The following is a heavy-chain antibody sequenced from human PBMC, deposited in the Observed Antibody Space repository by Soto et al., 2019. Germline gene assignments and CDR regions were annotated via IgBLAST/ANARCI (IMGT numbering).Heavy chain of an antibody. J-gene: IGHJ4*02. CDR3: ARDPPLFYGDYNTLDY. CDR1: GFTVSSNY. Sequence: GGSLRLSCAASGFTVSSNYMSWVRQAPGKGLEWVSVIYSGGNTNYAQKLQGRVTMTTDTSTSTAYMELRSLRSDDTAVYYCARDPPLFYGDYNTLDYWGQGTLVTVSS. D-gene: IGHD4-17*01. CDR2: IYSGGNT. V-gene: IGHV3-53*05.